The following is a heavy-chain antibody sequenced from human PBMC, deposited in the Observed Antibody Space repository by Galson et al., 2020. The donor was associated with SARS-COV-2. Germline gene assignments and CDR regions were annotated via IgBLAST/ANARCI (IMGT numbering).Heavy chain of an antibody. V-gene: IGHV3-30*04. Sequence: GGSLRLSCAASGFTFRDYALHWVRQAPGKGLEWVAIISYAGATKYNDDSVRGRFTISRDNSKNTLYLQVNSLTAEDTAVYYCAKEVLDYDSSFFDSWGQGTLVTVSS. CDR1: GFTFRDYA. CDR3: AKEVLDYDSSFFDS. J-gene: IGHJ4*02. CDR2: ISYAGATK. D-gene: IGHD3-22*01.